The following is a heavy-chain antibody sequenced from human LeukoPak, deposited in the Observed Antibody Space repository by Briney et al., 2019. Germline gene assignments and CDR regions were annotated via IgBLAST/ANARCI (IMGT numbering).Heavy chain of an antibody. V-gene: IGHV1-18*01. CDR2: TSTYNGNT. D-gene: IGHD3-3*01. J-gene: IGHJ6*03. Sequence: ASVKVSCKASGYTFTTHGINWVRQAPGQGLEWMGWTSTYNGNTNFAQKFQGRVTITTDESTSTAYMELSSLRSEDTAVYYCAREGPYYDFWSGYQSDYYYMDVWGKGTTVTVSS. CDR3: AREGPYYDFWSGYQSDYYYMDV. CDR1: GYTFTTHG.